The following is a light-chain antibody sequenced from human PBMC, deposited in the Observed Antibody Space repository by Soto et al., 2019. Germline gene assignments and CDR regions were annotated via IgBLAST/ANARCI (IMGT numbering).Light chain of an antibody. Sequence: DIQMTQSPSTLSASVGDRVTITCRASQSISSWLAWYQQRQGKXXKXXIYDASSLESGVPSRFSGSGSGTEGTITISSLQTDDGASYYGQQYDSYSWTFGQGTKVDIK. CDR3: QQYDSYSWT. CDR1: QSISSW. V-gene: IGKV1-5*01. J-gene: IGKJ1*01. CDR2: DAS.